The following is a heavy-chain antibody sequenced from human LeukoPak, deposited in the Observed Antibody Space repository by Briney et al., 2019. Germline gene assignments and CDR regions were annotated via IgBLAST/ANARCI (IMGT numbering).Heavy chain of an antibody. V-gene: IGHV3-23*01. CDR2: ISGSGGST. CDR1: GFTFSSYA. J-gene: IGHJ4*02. Sequence: GSLRLSCAASGFTFSSYAMSWVRQAPGKGLEWVSAISGSGGSTYYADSVKGRFTISRDNSKNTLYLQMNSLRAEDTAVYYCAKDRSRITGTTQSSYWGQGTLVTVSS. CDR3: AKDRSRITGTTQSSY. D-gene: IGHD1-7*01.